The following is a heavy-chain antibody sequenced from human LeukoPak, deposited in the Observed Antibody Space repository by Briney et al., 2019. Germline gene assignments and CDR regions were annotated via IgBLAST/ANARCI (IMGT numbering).Heavy chain of an antibody. D-gene: IGHD2-21*01. V-gene: IGHV3-48*01. J-gene: IGHJ4*02. CDR3: TRRLAV. Sequence: PGGSLRLSCAASGFTFSTYSMNWVRQALGKGPEWLSYITSSSSTIYYADSVKGRFTVSRDNAKNSLYLQMNSLRAEDTAVYYCTRRLAVWGQGTLVTVSS. CDR2: ITSSSSTI. CDR1: GFTFSTYS.